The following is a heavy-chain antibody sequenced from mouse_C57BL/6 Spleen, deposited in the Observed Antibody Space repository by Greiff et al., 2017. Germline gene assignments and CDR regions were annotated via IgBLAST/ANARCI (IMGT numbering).Heavy chain of an antibody. Sequence: VQLQQSGAELVKPGASVKISCKASGYAFSSYWMNWVKQRPGKGLEWIRQIYPGDGDTNYNGKFKGKATLTADKSSSTAYMQLSSLTSEDSAVYFCARWETTTVGYYFDYWGQGTTLTVSS. CDR2: IYPGDGDT. D-gene: IGHD1-1*01. V-gene: IGHV1-80*01. CDR1: GYAFSSYW. J-gene: IGHJ2*01. CDR3: ARWETTTVGYYFDY.